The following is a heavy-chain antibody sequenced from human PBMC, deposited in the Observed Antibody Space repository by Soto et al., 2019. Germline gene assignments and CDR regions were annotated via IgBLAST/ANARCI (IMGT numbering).Heavy chain of an antibody. CDR2: IYYSGST. CDR3: ARSLPESIAAGTNTINWFDP. D-gene: IGHD6-13*01. Sequence: PSETLSLTCTVSGGSISSGDYYWSWIRQPPGKGLEWIGYIYYSGSTYYNPSLKSRVTISVDTSKNQFSLKLSSVTAADTAVYYCARSLPESIAAGTNTINWFDPWGQGTLVTVSS. V-gene: IGHV4-30-4*01. CDR1: GGSISSGDYY. J-gene: IGHJ5*02.